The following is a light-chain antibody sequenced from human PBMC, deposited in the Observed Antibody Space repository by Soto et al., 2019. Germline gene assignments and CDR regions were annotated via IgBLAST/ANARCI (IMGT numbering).Light chain of an antibody. CDR3: QQYNNWPPLT. Sequence: EIVMTQSPATRSVSPGERATLSCRASQSVSSNLAWYQKKPGQAPRLLIYGASTRATGIPARVSGSGSGTEFTLTISSLQSVDFAVYYCQQYNNWPPLTFGPGTKVDIK. CDR1: QSVSSN. CDR2: GAS. V-gene: IGKV3-15*01. J-gene: IGKJ3*01.